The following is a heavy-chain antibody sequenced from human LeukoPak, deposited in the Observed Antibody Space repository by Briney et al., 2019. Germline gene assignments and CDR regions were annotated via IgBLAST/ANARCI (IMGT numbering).Heavy chain of an antibody. Sequence: GGSLRLSCAASGFTFSSCAMSWVRQAPGKGLEWVSAISGSGGSTYYADSVKGRFTISRDNSKNTLYLQMNSLRAEDTAVYYCAKSARKIVVVPAAIDYWGQGTLVTVSS. D-gene: IGHD2-2*01. CDR1: GFTFSSCA. V-gene: IGHV3-23*01. CDR3: AKSARKIVVVPAAIDY. J-gene: IGHJ4*02. CDR2: ISGSGGST.